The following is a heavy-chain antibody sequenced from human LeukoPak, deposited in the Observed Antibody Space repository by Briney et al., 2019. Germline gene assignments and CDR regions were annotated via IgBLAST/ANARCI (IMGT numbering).Heavy chain of an antibody. CDR1: GGSITSGDYY. J-gene: IGHJ4*02. CDR3: ARASSGYYWDFDY. Sequence: SGTLSLTCIVSGGSITSGDYYWGWIRQPPGMGLEWIGSIFYNGNMYYSPSLKSRVTISLDTSKNQFSLKLSSVTAADTAVYYCARASSGYYWDFDYWGQGILVTVSS. CDR2: IFYNGNM. V-gene: IGHV4-39*07. D-gene: IGHD3-22*01.